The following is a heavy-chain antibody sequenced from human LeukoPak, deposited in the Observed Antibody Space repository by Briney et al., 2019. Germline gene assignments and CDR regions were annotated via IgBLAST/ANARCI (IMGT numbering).Heavy chain of an antibody. D-gene: IGHD6-19*01. CDR3: ARSSAWRASPDS. CDR2: IKEDGSDN. Sequence: GGSLRLSCAASGFIFNKYWMTWVRQAPGKGLEWGADIKEDGSDNYYVDSVKGRFTFSRDNAKNSVFLQMNTLRVAHTAVYYCARSSAWRASPDSWGQGTLVTVSS. J-gene: IGHJ4*02. V-gene: IGHV3-7*01. CDR1: GFIFNKYW.